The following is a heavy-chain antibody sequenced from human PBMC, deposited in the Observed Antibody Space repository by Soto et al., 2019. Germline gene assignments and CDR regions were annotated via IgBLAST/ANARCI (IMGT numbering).Heavy chain of an antibody. D-gene: IGHD3-22*01. CDR1: GGTFSSYA. CDR2: IIPIFGTA. CDR3: ARPYYYDSSGYPY. J-gene: IGHJ4*02. Sequence: ASVKVSCKASGGTFSSYAISWVRQAPGQVREWMGGIIPIFGTANYAQRFQGRVTITADESTSTAYMELSSLRSEDTAVYYCARPYYYDSSGYPYWGQVTLVTVSS. V-gene: IGHV1-69*13.